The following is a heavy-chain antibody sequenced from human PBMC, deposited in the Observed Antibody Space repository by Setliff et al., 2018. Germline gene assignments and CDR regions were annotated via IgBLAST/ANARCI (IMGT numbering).Heavy chain of an antibody. Sequence: GSLRLSCAASGFAFSGYSMNWVRQAPGQGLEWVSYLSGSSHIISYADSVKGRFTISRDNAENSLTLQMNSLRVEDTAVYYCSRDLQGSGDYVVDYWGQGTLVTVSS. D-gene: IGHD4-17*01. V-gene: IGHV3-48*04. CDR1: GFAFSGYS. CDR2: LSGSSHII. J-gene: IGHJ4*02. CDR3: SRDLQGSGDYVVDY.